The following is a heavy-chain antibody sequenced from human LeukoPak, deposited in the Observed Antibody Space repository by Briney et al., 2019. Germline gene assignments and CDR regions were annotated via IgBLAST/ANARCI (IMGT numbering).Heavy chain of an antibody. Sequence: GGSLRLSCAASGITFSGYSMSWVRQAPGKGLEWVSGISGSGGNTYYADSVKGRFTISRDNSKNTLFLQMSSLRAEDTALYYCARDGGGGYNQIDFWGQGTLVTVSS. J-gene: IGHJ4*02. CDR3: ARDGGGGYNQIDF. D-gene: IGHD5-24*01. V-gene: IGHV3-23*01. CDR2: ISGSGGNT. CDR1: GITFSGYS.